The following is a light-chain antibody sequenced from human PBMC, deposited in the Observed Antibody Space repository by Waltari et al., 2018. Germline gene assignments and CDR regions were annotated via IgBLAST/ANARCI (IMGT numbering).Light chain of an antibody. J-gene: IGKJ4*01. Sequence: DIQMTQFPSSVSASVGDRVTITCRASQDISSWLAWYQQKPGNAPKFLIYAASNWQSGVPSRFSGTGSGTDCTLTISSLQPEDFATYYCQQANSFPVTFGGGTKVEIK. CDR2: AAS. V-gene: IGKV1-12*01. CDR3: QQANSFPVT. CDR1: QDISSW.